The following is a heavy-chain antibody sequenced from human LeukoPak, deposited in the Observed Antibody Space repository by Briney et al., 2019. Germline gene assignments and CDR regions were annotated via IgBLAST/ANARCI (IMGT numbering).Heavy chain of an antibody. CDR1: GGSISSYY. V-gene: IGHV4-59*12. J-gene: IGHJ4*02. Sequence: SETLSLTCTVSGGSISSYYWSWIRQPPGKGLEWVGYIYDSGSTNYNPSPKGRVTISVDTSKNQFSLKLTSVTAADTTVYYCASPNYWGQGTLVTVSS. CDR2: IYDSGST. CDR3: ASPNY.